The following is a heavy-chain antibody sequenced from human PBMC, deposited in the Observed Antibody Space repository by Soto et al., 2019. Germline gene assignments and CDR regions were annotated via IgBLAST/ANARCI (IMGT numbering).Heavy chain of an antibody. D-gene: IGHD5-12*01. Sequence: GESLKLSCKGSGYSFTSYWIGWVRQMPGKGLEWMGIIYPGDSDTRYSPSFQGQVTISADKSISTAYLQWSSLKASDTAMYYCARPLIDSGGEFDYWGQGTLVTVSS. J-gene: IGHJ4*02. CDR2: IYPGDSDT. CDR3: ARPLIDSGGEFDY. CDR1: GYSFTSYW. V-gene: IGHV5-51*01.